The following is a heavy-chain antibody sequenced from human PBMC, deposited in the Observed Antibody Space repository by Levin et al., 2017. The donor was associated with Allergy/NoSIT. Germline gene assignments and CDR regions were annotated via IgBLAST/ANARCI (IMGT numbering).Heavy chain of an antibody. CDR1: GGSISSSSYY. Sequence: ESLKISCPVSGGSISSSSYYWGWIRQPPGKGLEWIGSIYYSGSTYYNPSLKSRVTISVDTSKNQFSLKLSSVTAADTAVYYCARRVGTTDFDYWGQGTLVTVSS. J-gene: IGHJ4*02. CDR3: ARRVGTTDFDY. D-gene: IGHD4-17*01. CDR2: IYYSGST. V-gene: IGHV4-39*01.